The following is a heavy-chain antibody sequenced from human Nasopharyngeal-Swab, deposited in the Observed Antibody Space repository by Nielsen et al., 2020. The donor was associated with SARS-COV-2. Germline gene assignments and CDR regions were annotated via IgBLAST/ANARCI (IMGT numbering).Heavy chain of an antibody. D-gene: IGHD3-22*01. CDR3: ARSTQYYYDSSGSMWKYYFDY. Sequence: SETLSLTCTVSGGSISSYYWSWIRQPAGKGLEWIGRIYTSGSTNYNPSLKSRVTMSVDTSKNQFSLKLSSVTAADTAVYYCARSTQYYYDSSGSMWKYYFDYWGQGTLVTVSS. CDR2: IYTSGST. J-gene: IGHJ4*02. V-gene: IGHV4-4*07. CDR1: GGSISSYY.